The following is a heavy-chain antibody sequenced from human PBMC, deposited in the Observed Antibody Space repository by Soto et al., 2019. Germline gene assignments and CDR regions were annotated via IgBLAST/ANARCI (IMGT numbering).Heavy chain of an antibody. V-gene: IGHV4-39*01. D-gene: IGHD5-18*01. J-gene: IGHJ6*02. CDR2: IYYSGST. CDR1: GGSISSSSYY. CDR3: ARGYQGGYYYGMDV. Sequence: QLQLQESGPGLVKPSETLSLTCTVSGGSISSSSYYWGWIRQPPGKGLEWIGSIYYSGSTYYNPSLKSRVTLSVDTSNNQFSLKLSSVTAADTAVYFCARGYQGGYYYGMDVWGQGTTVTVSS.